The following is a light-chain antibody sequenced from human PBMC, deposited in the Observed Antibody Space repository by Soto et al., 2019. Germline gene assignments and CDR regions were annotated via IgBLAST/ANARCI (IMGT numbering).Light chain of an antibody. CDR1: SSDVGGYNY. Sequence: QSALTQPASVSGSPGQSITISCTGTSSDVGGYNYVSWYQQHPAKAPKLMIYEVSNRPSGVSHRFSRSKSGNTASLTISGLQAEDEADYYCFSYTTRSTLVFGGGTKLTVL. V-gene: IGLV2-14*01. J-gene: IGLJ3*02. CDR3: FSYTTRSTLV. CDR2: EVS.